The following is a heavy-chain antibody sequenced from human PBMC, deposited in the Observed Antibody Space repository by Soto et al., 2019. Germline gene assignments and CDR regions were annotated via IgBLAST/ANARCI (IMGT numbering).Heavy chain of an antibody. CDR2: IFYSGST. Sequence: QVQLQESGPGLVKPSQTLSLTCAVSGDSISGGAYYWSWIRQPPGKGLEWIGYIFYSGSTYYNPSLKRRXIXTVDTSKNQCSLKLSSVTAADTAVYYCARVSGVIDYWGQGTLVTVSS. J-gene: IGHJ4*02. V-gene: IGHV4-30-4*01. CDR3: ARVSGVIDY. CDR1: GDSISGGAYY. D-gene: IGHD3-3*01.